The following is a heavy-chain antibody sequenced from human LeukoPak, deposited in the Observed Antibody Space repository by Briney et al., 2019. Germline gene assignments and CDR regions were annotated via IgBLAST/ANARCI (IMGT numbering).Heavy chain of an antibody. J-gene: IGHJ4*02. D-gene: IGHD1-1*01. CDR1: GFTFSSYE. Sequence: TGGSLRLSCAASGFTFSSYEMNWVRPAPGKGLEWVSYISSSGSTIYYADSVKGRFTISRDNAKNSLYLQMNSLRAEDTAVYYCARTGRSPFDYWGQGTLVTVSS. V-gene: IGHV3-48*03. CDR3: ARTGRSPFDY. CDR2: ISSSGSTI.